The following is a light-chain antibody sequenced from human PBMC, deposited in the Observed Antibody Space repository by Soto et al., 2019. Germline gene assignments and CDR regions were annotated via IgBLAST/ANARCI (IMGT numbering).Light chain of an antibody. CDR3: PQYGTSPPWT. V-gene: IGKV3-20*01. CDR1: QSVSSSF. CDR2: GAS. Sequence: ESVWTQSPGTLSLSPGERATLSCRASQSVSSSFLAWYQQKPGQAPRLLIYGASIRATGIPDRFSGSGSGTDFTLTISRLEPEDFAVYYCPQYGTSPPWTFGQGTKVEIK. J-gene: IGKJ1*01.